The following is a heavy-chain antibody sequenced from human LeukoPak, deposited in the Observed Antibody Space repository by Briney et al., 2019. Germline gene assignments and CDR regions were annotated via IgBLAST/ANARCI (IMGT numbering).Heavy chain of an antibody. D-gene: IGHD3-22*01. CDR3: AKAQSRYYDSSGFPDY. CDR1: GFTFSSYA. J-gene: IGHJ4*02. Sequence: QAGGSLRLSCAASGFTFSSYAMSWVRQAPGKGLEWVSAISGSGGSTYYADSVKGRFTISRDNSKNTLYLQMNSLRAEDTAVYYCAKAQSRYYDSSGFPDYWGQGTLVTVSS. CDR2: ISGSGGST. V-gene: IGHV3-23*01.